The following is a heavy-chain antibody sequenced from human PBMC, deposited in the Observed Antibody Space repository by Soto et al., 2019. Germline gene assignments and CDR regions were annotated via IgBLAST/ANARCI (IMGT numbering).Heavy chain of an antibody. J-gene: IGHJ6*03. Sequence: ASVTVSCKVSGYTLTELSMHWVRQAPGKGLEWMGGFDPEDGETIYAQKFQGRVTMTEDTSTDTAYMELSSLRSEDTAVDYCAKAQDDYYMDVWGKGTTVTVSS. CDR2: FDPEDGET. V-gene: IGHV1-24*01. CDR1: GYTLTELS. CDR3: AKAQDDYYMDV.